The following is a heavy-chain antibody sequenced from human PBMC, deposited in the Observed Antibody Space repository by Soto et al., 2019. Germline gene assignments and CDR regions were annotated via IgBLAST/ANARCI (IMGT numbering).Heavy chain of an antibody. D-gene: IGHD2-2*01. V-gene: IGHV3-30-3*01. CDR1: GFTFSSYA. Sequence: PGGSLRLSCAASGFTFSSYAMHWVRQAPGKGLEWVAVISYDGSNKYYADSVKGRFTISRDNSKNTLYLQMNSLRAEDTAVYYCARDRIEYQLPSYYYYYGMDVWGQGTTVTVSS. J-gene: IGHJ6*02. CDR3: ARDRIEYQLPSYYYYYGMDV. CDR2: ISYDGSNK.